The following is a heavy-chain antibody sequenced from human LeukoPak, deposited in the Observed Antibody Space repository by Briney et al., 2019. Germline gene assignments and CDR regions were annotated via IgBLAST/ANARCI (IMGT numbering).Heavy chain of an antibody. V-gene: IGHV4-4*02. CDR1: GGSISSSNW. CDR3: ARADDSSGYDSTFDY. CDR2: IYHSRST. J-gene: IGHJ4*02. Sequence: SGTLSLTCAVSGGSISSSNWWSWVRQPPGKGLEWIGEIYHSRSTNYNPSLKSRVTISVDKSKNQFSLKLSSVTAADTAVYYCARADDSSGYDSTFDYWGQGTLVTVSS. D-gene: IGHD3-22*01.